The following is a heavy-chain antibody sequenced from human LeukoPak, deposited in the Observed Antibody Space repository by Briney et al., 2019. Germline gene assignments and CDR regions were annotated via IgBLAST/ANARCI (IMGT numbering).Heavy chain of an antibody. CDR1: GFMFSSNW. V-gene: IGHV3-7*01. J-gene: IGHJ6*02. D-gene: IGHD5-24*01. Sequence: QTGGSLRLSCAASGFMFSSNWMSWVRQAPGKGLEWVANIKQDGSEKYYVDSVKGRFTISRDNAKNSQYLQMNSLRAEDTAVYYCAREMATISDGMDVWGQGTTVTVSS. CDR2: IKQDGSEK. CDR3: AREMATISDGMDV.